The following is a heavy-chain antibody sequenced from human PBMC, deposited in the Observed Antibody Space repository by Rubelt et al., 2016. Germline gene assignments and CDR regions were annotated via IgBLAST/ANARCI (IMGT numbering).Heavy chain of an antibody. D-gene: IGHD3-10*01. Sequence: QLQLQESGPGLVKPSETLSLTCTVSGGSISSSGYYWGWIRQPPGKGLEWIGSIYYSGSTNYNPSLKSRVTISVDTSKNQFSLKLSSVTAADTAVYYCARVKPAMVRGVVNWFDPWGQGTLVTVSS. V-gene: IGHV4-39*07. CDR3: ARVKPAMVRGVVNWFDP. CDR1: GGSISSSGYY. J-gene: IGHJ5*02. CDR2: IYYSGST.